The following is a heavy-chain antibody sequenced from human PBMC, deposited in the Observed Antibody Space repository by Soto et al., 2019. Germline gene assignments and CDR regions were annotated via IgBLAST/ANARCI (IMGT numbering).Heavy chain of an antibody. J-gene: IGHJ6*02. V-gene: IGHV1-3*01. CDR3: ASEYCGGDCYSAARYGMDV. D-gene: IGHD2-21*02. CDR2: INAGNGNT. CDR1: GYTFTSYA. Sequence: GASVKVSCKASGYTFTSYAMHWVRQAPGQRLEWMGWINAGNGNTKYSQKFQGRVTITRDTSASTAYMELSSLRSEATAVYYCASEYCGGDCYSAARYGMDVWGQGTTVTVSS.